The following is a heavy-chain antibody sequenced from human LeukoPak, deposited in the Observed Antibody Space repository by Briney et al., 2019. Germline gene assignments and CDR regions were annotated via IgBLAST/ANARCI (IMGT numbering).Heavy chain of an antibody. CDR3: VCCVYNYDFGY. CDR1: GGSISRSRDD. CDR2: IYYSGGT. Sequence: PSETLSLTCNVSGGSISRSRDDWSWTRPPPGKRLEWIRSIYYSGGTYSIPSLKSRVTISVDTPNNQFSLNRTSVTAADTALYYCVCCVYNYDFGYWGKGNLVAVSS. V-gene: IGHV4-39*01. J-gene: IGHJ4*02. D-gene: IGHD5-18*01.